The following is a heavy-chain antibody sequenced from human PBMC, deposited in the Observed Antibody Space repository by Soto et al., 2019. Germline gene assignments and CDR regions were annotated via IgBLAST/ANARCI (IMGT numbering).Heavy chain of an antibody. Sequence: VQLVESGGGVVQPGRSLRLSCAASGFTFSSYAMHWVRQAPGKGLEWVAVISYDGSNKYYADSVKGRFTISRDNSKNTLYLQMNSLRAEDTAVYYCARDRTRAYYYDSSGDAFDIWGQGTMVTVSS. J-gene: IGHJ3*02. CDR2: ISYDGSNK. V-gene: IGHV3-30-3*01. D-gene: IGHD3-22*01. CDR3: ARDRTRAYYYDSSGDAFDI. CDR1: GFTFSSYA.